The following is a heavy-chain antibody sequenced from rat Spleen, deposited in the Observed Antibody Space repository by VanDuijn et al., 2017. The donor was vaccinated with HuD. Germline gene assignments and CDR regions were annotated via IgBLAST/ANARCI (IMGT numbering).Heavy chain of an antibody. CDR1: GFTFSDYY. J-gene: IGHJ4*01. CDR2: ISYDGSTT. CDR3: ASLMYTPDYLGVMDA. D-gene: IGHD1-6*01. V-gene: IGHV5-29*01. Sequence: EVQLVESDGGLVQPGRSLKLSCAASGFTFSDYYMAWVRQAPTKGLEWVATISYDGSTTYYRDSVKGRFNISRDNAESTLYLQMDSLRSEATATYYCASLMYTPDYLGVMDAWGQGASVTVSS.